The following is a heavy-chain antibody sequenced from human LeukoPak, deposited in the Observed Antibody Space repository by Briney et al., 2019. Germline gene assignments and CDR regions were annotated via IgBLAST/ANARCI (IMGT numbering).Heavy chain of an antibody. CDR2: ISSSGTTI. D-gene: IGHD3-22*01. V-gene: IGHV3-11*04. CDR1: GFTFSDYY. J-gene: IGHJ4*02. CDR3: ARDSGAGYYDSSGYYYVLPRYYFDY. Sequence: GGSLRLSCAASGFTFSDYYMSWVRQAPGKGLGWVSYISSSGTTISYADSVKGRFTISTDNAKNSLFLQMNSSRAEDTAVYYCARDSGAGYYDSSGYYYVLPRYYFDYWGQGTLVTVSS.